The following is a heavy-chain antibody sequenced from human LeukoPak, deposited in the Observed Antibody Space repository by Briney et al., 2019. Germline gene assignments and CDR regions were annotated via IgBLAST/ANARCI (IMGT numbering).Heavy chain of an antibody. V-gene: IGHV1-18*01. D-gene: IGHD3-22*01. CDR1: GYTFTKYG. Sequence: ASVKVSCKTSGYTFTKYGISWVRQAPGQGPEWMGWISAYDGNTIYAQKLQDRLTLTTGTSTDTAHMELRSLRSDDTAVYFCARARGDRSGYYRYWGQGTLVTVSS. J-gene: IGHJ4*02. CDR2: ISAYDGNT. CDR3: ARARGDRSGYYRY.